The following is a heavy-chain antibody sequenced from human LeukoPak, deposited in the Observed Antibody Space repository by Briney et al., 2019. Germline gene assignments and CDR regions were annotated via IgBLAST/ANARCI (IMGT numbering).Heavy chain of an antibody. J-gene: IGHJ4*02. CDR2: IYYSGST. CDR3: ARLTYSSGWCFGY. Sequence: SETLSLTCTVSGGSISSSSYYWGWIRQPPGKGLEWIGSIYYSGSTYYNPSLKSRVTISVDTSKNQLSLKLSSVTAADTAVYYCARLTYSSGWCFGYWGQGTLVTVSS. V-gene: IGHV4-39*01. CDR1: GGSISSSSYY. D-gene: IGHD6-19*01.